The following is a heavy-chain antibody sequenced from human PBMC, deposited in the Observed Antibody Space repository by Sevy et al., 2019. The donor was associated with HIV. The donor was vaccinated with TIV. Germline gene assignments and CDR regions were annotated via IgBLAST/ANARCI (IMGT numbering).Heavy chain of an antibody. Sequence: GGSLRLSCAASGFTFSSYSMNWVRQAPGKGLEWVSSISSSSSYIYYADSVKGRFTISRDNAKNSLYLQMNSLRAEDTAVYYCARDEGGSSGWYGGDAFDIWGQGTMVTVSS. CDR3: ARDEGGSSGWYGGDAFDI. CDR2: ISSSSSYI. V-gene: IGHV3-21*01. CDR1: GFTFSSYS. D-gene: IGHD6-19*01. J-gene: IGHJ3*02.